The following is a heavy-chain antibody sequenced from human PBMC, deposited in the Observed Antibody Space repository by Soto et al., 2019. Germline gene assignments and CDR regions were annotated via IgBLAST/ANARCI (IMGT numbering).Heavy chain of an antibody. J-gene: IGHJ6*02. D-gene: IGHD6-13*01. V-gene: IGHV2-70*20. CDR1: GFSLNTGAMC. Sequence: SGPTLVNPTQTLTLTCTFSGFSLNTGAMCVSWVRQPPGKALEWLALVDWDDDKYYSTSLKTRLTISKDTSKNQVVLTMTNMDPVDTATYYCARIAAANKYFYYGMDVWGQGTTVTVSS. CDR3: ARIAAANKYFYYGMDV. CDR2: VDWDDDK.